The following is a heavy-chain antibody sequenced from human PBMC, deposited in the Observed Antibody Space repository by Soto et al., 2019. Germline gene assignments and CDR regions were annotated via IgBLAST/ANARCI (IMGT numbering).Heavy chain of an antibody. CDR2: ISWNSGNI. Sequence: PGGSLRLSCAASGFTFDDYAMHWVRQVLGKGLEWVSSISWNSGNIGYADSVKGRFTTSRDNAENSLYLQMNSLRPEDTALYYCVRSKGGYSYGTPFDYWGQGTLVTVSS. CDR1: GFTFDDYA. D-gene: IGHD5-18*01. CDR3: VRSKGGYSYGTPFDY. J-gene: IGHJ4*02. V-gene: IGHV3-9*01.